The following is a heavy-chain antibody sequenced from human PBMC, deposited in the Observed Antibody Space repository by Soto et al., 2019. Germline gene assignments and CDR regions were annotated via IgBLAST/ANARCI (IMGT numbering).Heavy chain of an antibody. CDR1: GGSISSGGYY. D-gene: IGHD2-2*01. Sequence: PSETLSLTFTVSGGSISSGGYYWSWIRPHPGKGLEWIGYIYYSGSTYYNPSLKSRVTISVDTSKNQFSLKLSSVTAADTAVYYCARASHCSSTSCYLFAWPNWFDPWGQGTLVTVSS. CDR3: ARASHCSSTSCYLFAWPNWFDP. CDR2: IYYSGST. J-gene: IGHJ5*02. V-gene: IGHV4-31*03.